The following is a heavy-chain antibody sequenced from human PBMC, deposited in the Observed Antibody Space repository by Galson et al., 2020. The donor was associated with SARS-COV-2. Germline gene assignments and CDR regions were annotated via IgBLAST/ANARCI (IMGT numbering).Heavy chain of an antibody. D-gene: IGHD2-2*01. V-gene: IGHV5-10-1*01. Sequence: HGESLKISCKGSGYSFTSYWISWVRQMPGKGLEWMGRIDPSDSYTNYSPSFQGHVTISADKSISTAYLQWSSLKASDTAMYYCARGDVVVPAAPVNYYYYYYMDVWGKGTTVTVSS. CDR2: IDPSDSYT. J-gene: IGHJ6*03. CDR3: ARGDVVVPAAPVNYYYYYYMDV. CDR1: GYSFTSYW.